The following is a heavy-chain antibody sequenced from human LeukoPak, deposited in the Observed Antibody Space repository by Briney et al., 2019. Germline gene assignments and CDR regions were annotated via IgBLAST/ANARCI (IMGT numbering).Heavy chain of an antibody. V-gene: IGHV1-46*01. D-gene: IGHD3-3*01. J-gene: IGHJ6*02. CDR1: GYTFTSYY. CDR2: INPSGGST. CDR3: ARADTIFGVRYYGMGV. Sequence: ASVKVSCKASGYTFTSYYMHWVRQAPGQGLEWMGIINPSGGSTSYAQKFQGRVTMTRDTSTSTVYMELSSLRSEDTAVYYCARADTIFGVRYYGMGVWGQGTTVTVSS.